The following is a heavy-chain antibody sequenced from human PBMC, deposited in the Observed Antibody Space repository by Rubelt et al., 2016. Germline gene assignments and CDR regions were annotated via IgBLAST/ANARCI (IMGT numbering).Heavy chain of an antibody. CDR2: ISYDGRNK. CDR1: GFTFSSYA. D-gene: IGHD4-23*01. J-gene: IGHJ4*02. Sequence: GESGGGVVQPGRSPRLSCAASGFTFSSYAMHWVRQAPGEGLQWVAAISYDGRNKYYADSVKGRFTISRDNSKNTLYLHMNSLRAEDTAVYYCANAKRGKVDYWGQGTLVTVSS. V-gene: IGHV3-30*04. CDR3: ANAKRGKVDY.